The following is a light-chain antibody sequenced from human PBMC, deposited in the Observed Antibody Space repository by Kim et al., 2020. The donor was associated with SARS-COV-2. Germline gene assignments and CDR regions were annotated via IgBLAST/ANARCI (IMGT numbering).Light chain of an antibody. CDR3: CSYAGGYTWL. V-gene: IGLV2-11*01. Sequence: GQSVTISCTGTSNDVGGYNYVSGYQHHPGKAPKLMICDVSKRPSGVPDRFSGSKSGNTASLTISGLQAEDEADYFCCSYAGGYTWLFGGGTKVTVL. CDR1: SNDVGGYNY. CDR2: DVS. J-gene: IGLJ3*02.